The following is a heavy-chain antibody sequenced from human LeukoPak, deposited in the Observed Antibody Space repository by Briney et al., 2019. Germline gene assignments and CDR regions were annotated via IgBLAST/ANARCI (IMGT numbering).Heavy chain of an antibody. Sequence: GGSLRLSCAASGFTFSDYYMNWIRRAPGKGLEWVSYISSSGSTIYYADSVKGRFTISRDNSKNTLYLQMNSLRAEDTAVYYCAKGVVQAYYYYYYYMDVWGKGTTVTISS. CDR2: ISSSGSTI. D-gene: IGHD1-1*01. CDR3: AKGVVQAYYYYYYYMDV. CDR1: GFTFSDYY. V-gene: IGHV3-11*04. J-gene: IGHJ6*03.